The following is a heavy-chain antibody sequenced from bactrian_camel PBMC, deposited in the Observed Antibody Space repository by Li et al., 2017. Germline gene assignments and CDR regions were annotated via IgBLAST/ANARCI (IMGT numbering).Heavy chain of an antibody. CDR1: GYGTHCRYD. D-gene: IGHD3*01. V-gene: IGHV3S10*01. CDR3: AARTRGGTWCGLLMSMYFS. CDR2: IYSDGST. Sequence: VQLVESGGGSVQAGGSLRLSCAASGYGTHCRYDMSWYRQAPGKEREFVSHIYSDGSTTVADSVKGRFTISQDNAKSTVYLQMDSLKPEDTAIYYCAARTRGGTWCGLLMSMYFSWGQGTQVTVS. J-gene: IGHJ6*01.